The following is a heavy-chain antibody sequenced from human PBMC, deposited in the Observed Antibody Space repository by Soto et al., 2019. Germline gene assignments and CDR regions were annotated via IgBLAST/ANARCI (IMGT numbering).Heavy chain of an antibody. V-gene: IGHV3-48*03. D-gene: IGHD6-13*01. Sequence: GGSLRLSCAASGFTFSSYEMNWVRQAPGKGLEWVAYISSSGSTIYYAASVKGRFTISRDNAKNSLYLQRNSLRAEDTAVYYCARSISSSWYVPIDYWGQGTLVTVSS. J-gene: IGHJ4*02. CDR1: GFTFSSYE. CDR3: ARSISSSWYVPIDY. CDR2: ISSSGSTI.